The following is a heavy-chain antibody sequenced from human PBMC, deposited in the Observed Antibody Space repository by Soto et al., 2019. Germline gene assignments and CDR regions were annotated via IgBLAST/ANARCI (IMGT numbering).Heavy chain of an antibody. Sequence: SETLSLTRTVSGGSISSYYWSWIRQPPGKGLEWIGYIYYSGSTNYNPSLKSRVTISVDTSKNQFSLKLSSVTAADTAVYYCARTQSYCTNGVCYTEDMATFDYWGQGTLVTVSS. D-gene: IGHD2-8*01. CDR1: GGSISSYY. J-gene: IGHJ4*02. CDR2: IYYSGST. CDR3: ARTQSYCTNGVCYTEDMATFDY. V-gene: IGHV4-59*08.